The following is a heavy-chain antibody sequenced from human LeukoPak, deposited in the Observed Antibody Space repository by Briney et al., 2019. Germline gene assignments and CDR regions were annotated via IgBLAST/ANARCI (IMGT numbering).Heavy chain of an antibody. V-gene: IGHV3-11*03. D-gene: IGHD3-10*01. CDR3: ARTMVRGVIADY. CDR2: ISSSSSYT. J-gene: IGHJ4*02. Sequence: GGSLRLSCAASGFTFSDYYMSWIRQAPGKGLEWVSYISSSSSYTNYADSVKGRFTISRDNAKNSLYLQTNSLRAEDTAVYYCARTMVRGVIADYWGQGTLVTVSS. CDR1: GFTFSDYY.